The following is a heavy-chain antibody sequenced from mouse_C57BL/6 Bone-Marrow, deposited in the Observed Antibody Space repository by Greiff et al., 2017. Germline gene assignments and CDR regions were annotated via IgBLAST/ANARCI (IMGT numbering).Heavy chain of an antibody. Sequence: EVQLVESGGGLVQPGGSLKLSCAASGFTFSDYGMAWVRQAPRKGPAWVAFISNLAYSIYYADTVTGRFTISRENAKNTLYLEMSSLRSEDTAMYYCARQGLWYAMDYWGQGTSVTVSS. V-gene: IGHV5-15*01. CDR3: ARQGLWYAMDY. D-gene: IGHD1-1*02. J-gene: IGHJ4*01. CDR2: ISNLAYSI. CDR1: GFTFSDYG.